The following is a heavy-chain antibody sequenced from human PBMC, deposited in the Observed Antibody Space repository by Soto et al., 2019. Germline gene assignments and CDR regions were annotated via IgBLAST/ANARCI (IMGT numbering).Heavy chain of an antibody. CDR3: AKLHGGNSAAFDI. V-gene: IGHV3-30*18. CDR1: GFTFSSYG. Sequence: LRLSCAASGFTFSSYGMHWVRQAPGKGLEWVAVISYDGSNKYYADSVKGRFTISRDNSKNTLYLQMNNLRAEDTAVYYCAKLHGGNSAAFDIWGQGAMVTVSS. CDR2: ISYDGSNK. D-gene: IGHD2-21*02. J-gene: IGHJ3*02.